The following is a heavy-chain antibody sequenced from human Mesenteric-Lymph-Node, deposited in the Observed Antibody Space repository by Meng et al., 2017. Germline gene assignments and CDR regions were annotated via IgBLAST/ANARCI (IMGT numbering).Heavy chain of an antibody. V-gene: IGHV3-21*01. Sequence: GGSLRLSCAASGFTFSSYSMNWVRQAPGKGLEWVSYISSSSYIYYADSVKGRFTISRDNAKNSLYLQMNSLRAEDTAVYYCARDEVRGVKVGTYFDYWGQGTLVTVSS. CDR1: GFTFSSYS. CDR3: ARDEVRGVKVGTYFDY. D-gene: IGHD3-10*01. J-gene: IGHJ4*02. CDR2: ISSSSYI.